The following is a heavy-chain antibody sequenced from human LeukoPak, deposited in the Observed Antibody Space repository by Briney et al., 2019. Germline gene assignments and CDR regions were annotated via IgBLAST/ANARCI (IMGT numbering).Heavy chain of an antibody. CDR2: ISYDGSNK. D-gene: IGHD4-23*01. J-gene: IGHJ2*01. CDR1: GFTFSRHG. CDR3: ARDMYGGNSDWYFDL. Sequence: GRSLRLSCAASGFTFSRHGMHWVRQAPGKGLEWVSMISYDGSNKYYADSVKGRFTISRDNSKNTLYLQMNSLRAEDTALFYCARDMYGGNSDWYFDLWGRGTLVTVSS. V-gene: IGHV3-30*03.